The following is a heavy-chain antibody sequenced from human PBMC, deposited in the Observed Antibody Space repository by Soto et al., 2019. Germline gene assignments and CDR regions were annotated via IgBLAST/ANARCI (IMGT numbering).Heavy chain of an antibody. Sequence: PGGSLRLSCAASGFTFSSYGMHWVRQAPGKGLEWVAVIWYVGSNKYYADSVKGRFTISRDNSKNTLYLQMNSLRAEDTAVYYCARDIRSGYPDAFDIGGQGTMVTVSS. CDR3: ARDIRSGYPDAFDI. J-gene: IGHJ3*02. CDR2: IWYVGSNK. V-gene: IGHV3-33*01. D-gene: IGHD3-22*01. CDR1: GFTFSSYG.